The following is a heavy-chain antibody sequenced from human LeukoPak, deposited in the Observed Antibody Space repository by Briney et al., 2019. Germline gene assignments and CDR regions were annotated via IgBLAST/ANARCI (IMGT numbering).Heavy chain of an antibody. J-gene: IGHJ5*02. CDR2: MNPNSGNT. CDR3: ARVYSAYCSSTSCRNWFDP. V-gene: IGHV1-8*01. Sequence: ASVKVSCKASGYTFTSYDINWVRQATGQGLEWMGWMNPNSGNTGYAQKYQGRVTMTRNTSISTAYMELSSLRSEDTAVYYCARVYSAYCSSTSCRNWFDPWGQGTLVTVSS. CDR1: GYTFTSYD. D-gene: IGHD2-2*01.